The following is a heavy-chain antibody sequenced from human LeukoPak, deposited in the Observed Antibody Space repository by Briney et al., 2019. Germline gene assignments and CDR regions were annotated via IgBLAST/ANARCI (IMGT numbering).Heavy chain of an antibody. CDR3: ARARRRSGSYYRGFDY. V-gene: IGHV1-8*01. CDR1: GYTFTSYD. J-gene: IGHJ4*02. Sequence: GASVKVSCKASGYTFTSYDINWVRQATGQGLESMGWMNPNSGNTGYAQKFQGRVTMTRNTSISTAYMELSSLRTEDTAVYYCARARRRSGSYYRGFDYWGQGTLVTVSS. CDR2: MNPNSGNT. D-gene: IGHD3-10*01.